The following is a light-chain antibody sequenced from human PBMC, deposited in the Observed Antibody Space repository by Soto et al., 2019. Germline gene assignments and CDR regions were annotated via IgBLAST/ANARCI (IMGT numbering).Light chain of an antibody. CDR3: LQYANTPPT. CDR1: QDINNN. J-gene: IGKJ3*01. V-gene: IGKV1-33*01. CDR2: AGS. Sequence: DIKMTQSPSSLSASVGDRVTITCQASQDINNNLNWYQQNPGQAPNLLSYAGSSLEKGVPSRFSGSGDGTHFTFTFSSLQPENIATYYCLQYANTPPTVGPGTKVHV.